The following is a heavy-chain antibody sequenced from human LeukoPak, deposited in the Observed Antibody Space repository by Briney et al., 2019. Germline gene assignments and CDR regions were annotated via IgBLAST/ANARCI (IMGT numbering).Heavy chain of an antibody. D-gene: IGHD6-19*01. J-gene: IGHJ4*02. CDR1: GGSISSYY. Sequence: SETLSLTCTVSGGSISSYYWSWIRQPPGKGLEWIGYIYYSGSTNYKSSLKSRVTISVDTSKNQFSLKLSSVTAADTAVYYCARLAVAGNKNDYWGQGTLVTVSS. CDR3: ARLAVAGNKNDY. V-gene: IGHV4-59*08. CDR2: IYYSGST.